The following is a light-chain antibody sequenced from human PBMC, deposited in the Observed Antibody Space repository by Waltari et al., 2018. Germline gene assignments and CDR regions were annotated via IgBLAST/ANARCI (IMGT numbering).Light chain of an antibody. CDR1: SSDVGGYNY. V-gene: IGLV2-14*01. J-gene: IGLJ2*01. CDR3: RSYVSTDTVV. CDR2: EVS. Sequence: QSALTQPASVSGSPGQSITISCTGTSSDVGGYNYVSWYQQHPGKAPQLMIYEVSYRPSGISNRFAGSKAGNTASLTISGLQADDEADYYCRSYVSTDTVVFGGGTKLTVL.